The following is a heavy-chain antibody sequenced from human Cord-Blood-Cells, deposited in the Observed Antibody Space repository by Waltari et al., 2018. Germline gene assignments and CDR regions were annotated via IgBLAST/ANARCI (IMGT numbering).Heavy chain of an antibody. CDR1: GGSIRRGGYY. J-gene: IGHJ5*02. V-gene: IGHV4-31*03. Sequence: QVQLQESGPGLVTPSQTLSLPCTVSGGSIRRGGYYWRWIRQHPGKGPEWIGYIYYSGSTYYNPSLKRRVTISVDTSKNQFSLKLSSVTAADTAVYYCARNLIAAAGGFDPWGQGTLVTVSS. D-gene: IGHD6-13*01. CDR2: IYYSGST. CDR3: ARNLIAAAGGFDP.